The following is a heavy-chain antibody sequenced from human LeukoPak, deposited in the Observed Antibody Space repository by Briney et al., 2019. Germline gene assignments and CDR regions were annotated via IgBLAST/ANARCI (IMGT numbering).Heavy chain of an antibody. CDR2: IIPIFGTA. Sequence: SVKVSCKASGGTFSSYAISWVRQAPGQGLEWMGGIIPIFGTANYAPKFQGRVTITADESTSTAYMELSSLRSEDTAVYYCARGGRQVRITIFGVVLVPGDYFDYWGQGTLVTVSS. V-gene: IGHV1-69*13. D-gene: IGHD3-3*01. CDR3: ARGGRQVRITIFGVVLVPGDYFDY. CDR1: GGTFSSYA. J-gene: IGHJ4*02.